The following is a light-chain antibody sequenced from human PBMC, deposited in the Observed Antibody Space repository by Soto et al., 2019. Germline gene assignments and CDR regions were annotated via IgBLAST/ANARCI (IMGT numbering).Light chain of an antibody. CDR2: DVS. J-gene: IGLJ2*01. V-gene: IGLV2-14*03. CDR1: SSDVGRYDY. CDR3: SSHTTSNTVV. Sequence: QSALTQAASVSGSPGQSITISCTGTSSDVGRYDYVSWYRHHPGKAPQLIIYDVSNRPSGVSDRFSGSKSGNTASLTISGLQAEDEADYYCSSHTTSNTVVFGGGTKLTVL.